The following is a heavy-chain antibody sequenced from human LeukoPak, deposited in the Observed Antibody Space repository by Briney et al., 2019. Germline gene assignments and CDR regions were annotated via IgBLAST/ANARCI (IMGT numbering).Heavy chain of an antibody. J-gene: IGHJ3*02. Sequence: ASVKVSCKASGYTFTDYYMHWVRQAPGKGLEWMGRINPNSGGTNYAQKFQGRVTMTRDTAISTAYMELRRMRSDDTAVYYCARDYYESSGFGAFDIWGQGTMVTVSS. CDR3: ARDYYESSGFGAFDI. CDR1: GYTFTDYY. CDR2: INPNSGGT. V-gene: IGHV1-2*06. D-gene: IGHD3-22*01.